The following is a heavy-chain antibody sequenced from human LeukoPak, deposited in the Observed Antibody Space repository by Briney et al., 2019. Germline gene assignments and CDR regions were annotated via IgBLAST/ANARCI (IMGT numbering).Heavy chain of an antibody. D-gene: IGHD1-1*01. V-gene: IGHV3-21*01. J-gene: IGHJ5*02. CDR3: ARRQTTGTTWWFDP. CDR2: ISSSSSYI. CDR1: GFTFSSYS. Sequence: GGSLRLSCAASGFTFSSYSMNWVRQAPGKGLEWVSSISSSSSYIYYADSVKGRFTISRDNAKNTLYLQMNSLSVEDTAVYYCARRQTTGTTWWFDPWGQGTLVTVSS.